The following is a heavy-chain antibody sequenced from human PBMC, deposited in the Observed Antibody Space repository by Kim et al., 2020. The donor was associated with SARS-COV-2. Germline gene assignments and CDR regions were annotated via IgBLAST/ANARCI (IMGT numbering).Heavy chain of an antibody. CDR1: GFTFSSYA. CDR2: ISYDGSNK. Sequence: GGSLRLSCAASGFTFSSYAMHWVRQAPGKGLEWVAVISYDGSNKYYADSVKGRFTISRDNSKNTLYLQMNSLRAEDTAVYYCARDSNLRAHRVVATILHYYYYGMDVWGQGTTVTVSS. CDR3: ARDSNLRAHRVVATILHYYYYGMDV. V-gene: IGHV3-30*04. J-gene: IGHJ6*02. D-gene: IGHD5-12*01.